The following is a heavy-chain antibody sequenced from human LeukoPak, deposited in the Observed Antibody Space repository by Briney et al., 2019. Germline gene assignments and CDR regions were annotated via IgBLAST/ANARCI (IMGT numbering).Heavy chain of an antibody. Sequence: GGSLRLSCAASGFTFSSYGMHWVRQGPGKGLEWVAVIWYDGSNRYYADSVKGRFTISRDNSKNTLYLQMNSLRAEDTAVYYCARDCSGGSCYDYYYYGMDVWGQGTTVTVSS. V-gene: IGHV3-33*01. D-gene: IGHD2-15*01. CDR2: IWYDGSNR. CDR1: GFTFSSYG. CDR3: ARDCSGGSCYDYYYYGMDV. J-gene: IGHJ6*02.